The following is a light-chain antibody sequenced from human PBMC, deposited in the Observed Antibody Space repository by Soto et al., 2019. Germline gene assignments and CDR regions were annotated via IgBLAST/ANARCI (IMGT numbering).Light chain of an antibody. Sequence: QSVLTQPPSASGTPGQRVTISCSGSSSSIGSNSVNWYQQLPRTAPKVLIYTNNQRPSGVPDRFSGSKSGTSDSLAISGLQSEDEADYYCAAWDGSLNVYVFGTGTKLTVL. CDR2: TNN. J-gene: IGLJ1*01. V-gene: IGLV1-44*01. CDR1: SSSIGSNS. CDR3: AAWDGSLNVYV.